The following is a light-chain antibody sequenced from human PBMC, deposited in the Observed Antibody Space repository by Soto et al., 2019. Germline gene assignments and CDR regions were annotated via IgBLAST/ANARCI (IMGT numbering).Light chain of an antibody. CDR1: SSDVGGDNY. CDR2: EVS. V-gene: IGLV2-8*01. CDR3: SSYAGSNKFEV. J-gene: IGLJ1*01. Sequence: QSALTQPPSASGSPGQSVTISCTGTSSDVGGDNYVSWYQQHPGKAPKLMIYEVSKRPSGVPDRFSGSKSGNTASLTVSGRQAEDEADYYCSSYAGSNKFEVFGTGTKLTVL.